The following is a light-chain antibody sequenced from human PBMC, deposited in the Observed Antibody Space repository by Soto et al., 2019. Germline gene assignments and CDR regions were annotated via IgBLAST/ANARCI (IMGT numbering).Light chain of an antibody. CDR1: QSVSSN. CDR3: QKYGSFWT. V-gene: IGKV3-20*01. Sequence: EVVLTQSPGTLSLTPGERATLSCRASQSVSSNLAWYQQHPGQAPRLLIYGASSRATGIPDRFSGSGSGTDFTLTIRRLEPDDFAVYYCQKYGSFWTFGQGTKVDIK. CDR2: GAS. J-gene: IGKJ1*01.